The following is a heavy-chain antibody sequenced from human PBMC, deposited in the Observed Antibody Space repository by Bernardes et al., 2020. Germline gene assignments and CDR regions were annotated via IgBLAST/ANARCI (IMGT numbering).Heavy chain of an antibody. Sequence: LSLTCAVYGGSFSGYYWSWIRQPPGKGLEWIGEINHSGSTNYNPSLKSRVTISVDTSKNQFSLKLSSVTAADTAVYYCARGITIFGVVIIRRWFDPWGQGTLVTVSS. CDR3: ARGITIFGVVIIRRWFDP. J-gene: IGHJ5*02. V-gene: IGHV4-34*01. CDR2: INHSGST. CDR1: GGSFSGYY. D-gene: IGHD3-3*01.